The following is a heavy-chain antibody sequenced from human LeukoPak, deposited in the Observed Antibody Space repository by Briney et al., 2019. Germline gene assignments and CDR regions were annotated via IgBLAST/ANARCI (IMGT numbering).Heavy chain of an antibody. D-gene: IGHD3-22*01. J-gene: IGHJ4*02. CDR2: ISSSSSYI. V-gene: IGHV3-21*01. CDR3: ARDRQTFYYYDSSGYAGRLGFDY. CDR1: GFTVSSNY. Sequence: GGSLRLSCAASGFTVSSNYMSWVRQAPGKGLEWVSSISSSSSYIYYADSVKGRFTISRDNAKNSLYLQMNSLRAEDTAVYYCARDRQTFYYYDSSGYAGRLGFDYWGQGTLVTVSS.